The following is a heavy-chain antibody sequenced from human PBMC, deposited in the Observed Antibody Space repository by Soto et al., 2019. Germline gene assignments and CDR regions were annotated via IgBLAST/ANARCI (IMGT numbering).Heavy chain of an antibody. CDR2: INWNGGST. Sequence: GGSLRLSCAASGFTFDDYGMSWVRQAPGKGLEWVSGINWNGGSTGYADSVKGRFTISRDNAKNSLYLQMNSLRAEDTALYYCARARSVTMVRGVIIIYGAFDIWGQGTMVTVSS. D-gene: IGHD3-10*01. V-gene: IGHV3-20*04. J-gene: IGHJ3*02. CDR1: GFTFDDYG. CDR3: ARARSVTMVRGVIIIYGAFDI.